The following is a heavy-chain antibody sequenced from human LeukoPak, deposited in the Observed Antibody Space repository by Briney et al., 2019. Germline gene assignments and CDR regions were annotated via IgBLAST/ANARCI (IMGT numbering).Heavy chain of an antibody. CDR1: GGSISSYY. CDR3: ARQGENYSSFDY. CDR2: IYYSGST. J-gene: IGHJ4*02. Sequence: MTSETLSLTCTVSGGSISSYYWSWIRQPPGKGLEWIGYIYYSGSTNYNPSLKSRVTISVDTSKNQFSLKLSSVTAADTAVYYCARQGENYSSFDYWGQGTLVTVSS. D-gene: IGHD1-7*01. V-gene: IGHV4-59*01.